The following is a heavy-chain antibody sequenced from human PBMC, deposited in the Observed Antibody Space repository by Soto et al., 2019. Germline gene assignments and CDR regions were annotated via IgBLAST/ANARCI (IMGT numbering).Heavy chain of an antibody. J-gene: IGHJ3*02. CDR2: INPNSGGT. V-gene: IGHV1-2*02. Sequence: ASVKVSCKASGYTFTGYYMHWVRQAPGQGLEWMGWINPNSGGTNYAQKFQGRVTMTRDTSISTAYIELSRLRSDDTAVYYCERSRIGYCSSTSCYMAGEEGFHIWGQGKMVIVSS. D-gene: IGHD2-2*02. CDR1: GYTFTGYY. CDR3: ERSRIGYCSSTSCYMAGEEGFHI.